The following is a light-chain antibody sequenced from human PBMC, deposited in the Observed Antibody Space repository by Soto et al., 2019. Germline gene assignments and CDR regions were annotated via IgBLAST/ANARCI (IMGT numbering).Light chain of an antibody. CDR3: QEYNNWPRT. V-gene: IGKV3-15*01. CDR2: DAS. CDR1: RSVSSN. Sequence: EIVMTQSPATLSVSPGERATLSCRASRSVSSNLPWYQQKPGQAPRLLIYDASTRATGIPARFSGSGSGTEFTLTISSLQSGDFALYYCQEYNNWPRTFGPGTKVEIK. J-gene: IGKJ1*01.